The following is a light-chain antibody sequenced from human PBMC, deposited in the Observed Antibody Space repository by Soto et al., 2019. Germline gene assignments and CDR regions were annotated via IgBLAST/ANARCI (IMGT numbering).Light chain of an antibody. CDR2: GNT. V-gene: IGLV1-40*01. J-gene: IGLJ1*01. CDR3: QSFDSSLSGYV. Sequence: QSVLTQPPSVSGAPGQRVTISCTGSSSNIGAGFDVHWYQQPPGEAPKLLIYGNTNRPSGVPDRFSGSKSGTSASLAITGLQVEDAADYYCQSFDSSLSGYVFGTGTKVT. CDR1: SSNIGAGFD.